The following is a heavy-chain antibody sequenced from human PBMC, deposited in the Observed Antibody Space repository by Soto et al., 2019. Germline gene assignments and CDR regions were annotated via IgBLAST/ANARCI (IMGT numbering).Heavy chain of an antibody. CDR2: IFQSGST. CDR1: GGTIRSPDW. CDR3: ARGRGRYSSGWSWFDP. D-gene: IGHD6-19*01. Sequence: WETLSLTCGVSGGTIRSPDWLTWVRQPPGKGLEWIGEIFQSGSTNYTPSLESRVTISVDKSKNQFSLTLTSVTAADTAVYFCARGRGRYSSGWSWFDPWGQGILVTVSS. V-gene: IGHV4-4*02. J-gene: IGHJ5*02.